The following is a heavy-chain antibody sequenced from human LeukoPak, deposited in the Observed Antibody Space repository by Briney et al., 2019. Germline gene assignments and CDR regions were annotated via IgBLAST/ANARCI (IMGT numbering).Heavy chain of an antibody. Sequence: PGGSLRLSCAASGLTFSTSPMHWVRLAAGNRLEWVSTSGTSGATHYADSVKGRFTISRDNSKSTLSLQMANLRVEDTAVYNCATKTPGNYPYDTWGQGTLVTVSP. CDR3: ATKTPGNYPYDT. D-gene: IGHD3-22*01. V-gene: IGHV3-23*01. CDR1: GLTFSTSP. J-gene: IGHJ5*02. CDR2: SGTSGAT.